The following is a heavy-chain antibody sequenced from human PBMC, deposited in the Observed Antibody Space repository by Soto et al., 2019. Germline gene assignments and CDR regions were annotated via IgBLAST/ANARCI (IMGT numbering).Heavy chain of an antibody. D-gene: IGHD4-4*01. V-gene: IGHV1-2*04. Sequence: ASVKVSCKASGYTFTAYYIHWVRQAPGQGLEWMGVINPNGGGTNYAQKFQGWVTMTRHTSISTAYIEVSRMTSDDTAVYYCARARTTVRRGVQDYYYGMDVWGTGTRVAVSS. CDR3: ARARTTVRRGVQDYYYGMDV. CDR1: GYTFTAYY. CDR2: INPNGGGT. J-gene: IGHJ6*04.